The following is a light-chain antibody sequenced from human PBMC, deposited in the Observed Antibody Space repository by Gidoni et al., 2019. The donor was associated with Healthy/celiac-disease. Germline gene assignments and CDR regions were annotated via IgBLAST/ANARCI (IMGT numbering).Light chain of an antibody. CDR2: LGS. J-gene: IGKJ4*01. V-gene: IGKV2-28*01. CDR1: KSLLHSNGYNY. CDR3: MQALQTPLT. Sequence: DIVIPQSPLSLPVPPGEPASISCRSRKSLLHSNGYNYLDWYLKKQGQSPQLLIYLGSNRASGGPDRFSGSGSGTDFTLKISRVEAEDVVVYYCMQALQTPLTFGGGTKVEIK.